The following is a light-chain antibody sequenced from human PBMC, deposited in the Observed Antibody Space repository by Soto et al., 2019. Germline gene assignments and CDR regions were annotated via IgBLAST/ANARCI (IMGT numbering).Light chain of an antibody. CDR3: GSYADSNNYV. J-gene: IGLJ1*01. V-gene: IGLV2-8*01. Sequence: QSALTQPPSASGSPGQSVTISCTGTSSDVGGYNYVSWYQQYPGKAPKIMIYEVSKRPSGVPDRFSGSKSGNTASLTVSGLQAEDEADYYCGSYADSNNYVFGTGTKV. CDR2: EVS. CDR1: SSDVGGYNY.